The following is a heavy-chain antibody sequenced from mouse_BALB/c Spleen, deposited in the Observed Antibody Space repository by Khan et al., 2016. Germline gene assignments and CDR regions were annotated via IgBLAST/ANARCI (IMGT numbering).Heavy chain of an antibody. Sequence: QLQESGPGLVAPSQSLSITCTVSGFSLANYGVHWVRQPPGKGLEWLGVIWAGGSTNYNSALMSRLSISKDNSKRQVLLKMNRLQPDDTAMYYCASPLLRLKAWFAYWGQGTLVTVS. V-gene: IGHV2-9*02. CDR3: ASPLLRLKAWFAY. CDR2: IWAGGST. D-gene: IGHD1-1*01. CDR1: GFSLANYG. J-gene: IGHJ3*01.